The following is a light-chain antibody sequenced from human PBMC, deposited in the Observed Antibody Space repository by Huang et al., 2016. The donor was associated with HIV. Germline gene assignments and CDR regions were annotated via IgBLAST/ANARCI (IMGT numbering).Light chain of an antibody. V-gene: IGKV1-39*01. CDR3: QQSHTGPRT. J-gene: IGKJ2*01. CDR2: ATS. Sequence: DIQMTQSPSFLSASVGDRVTITCRASQSIDTFLNWYQHKPGRAPRLLNYATSSLQSEVPSRFTGGGSGTHFTLTINNLQPEDFATYYCQQSHTGPRTFGQGTKLEIK. CDR1: QSIDTF.